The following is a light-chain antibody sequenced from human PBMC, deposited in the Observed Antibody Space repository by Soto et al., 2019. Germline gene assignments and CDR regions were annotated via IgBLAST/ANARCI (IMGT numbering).Light chain of an antibody. Sequence: QSALTQPPSASGSPGQSVTISCTGTSSDVGGYNYVSWYQQHPGKAPKLMIYEVSKRPSGVPDRISGSKSGNTASLTVSGLQAEDEAAYYFSSYAGSNNLVFGGGTKLTVL. CDR3: SSYAGSNNLV. CDR1: SSDVGGYNY. CDR2: EVS. V-gene: IGLV2-8*01. J-gene: IGLJ2*01.